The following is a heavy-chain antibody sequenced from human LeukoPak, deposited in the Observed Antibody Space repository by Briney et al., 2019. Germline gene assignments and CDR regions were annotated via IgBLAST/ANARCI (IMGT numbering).Heavy chain of an antibody. CDR3: AKNNRIRYSSSSWVITGTTMGLGY. CDR2: ISWDGGST. CDR1: GFTFDDYA. V-gene: IGHV3-43D*03. D-gene: IGHD6-13*01. Sequence: PGGSLRFSCAASGFTFDDYAMHWVRQAPGKGLEWVSLISWDGGSTYYADSVKGRFTISRDNSKNSLYLQMNSLRAEDTASYYCAKNNRIRYSSSSWVITGTTMGLGYWGQGTLVTVSS. J-gene: IGHJ4*02.